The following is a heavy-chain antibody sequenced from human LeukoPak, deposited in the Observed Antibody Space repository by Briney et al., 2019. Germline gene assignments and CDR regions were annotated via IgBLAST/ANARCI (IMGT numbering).Heavy chain of an antibody. D-gene: IGHD6-13*01. J-gene: IGHJ4*02. Sequence: PSETLSLTCAVSGGSISSGDYSWSLIRQPPGSGLVWIGYIWHSGHTNYNPSLRSRVTTSLARSNNQFSLRLSSVTAADTAVYYCARARESMATAGSYFDYWGQGTLVTVSS. V-gene: IGHV4-30-2*01. CDR3: ARARESMATAGSYFDY. CDR1: GGSISSGDYS. CDR2: IWHSGHT.